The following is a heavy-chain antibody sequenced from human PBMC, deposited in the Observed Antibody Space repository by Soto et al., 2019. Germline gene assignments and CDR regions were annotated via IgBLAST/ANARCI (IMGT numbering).Heavy chain of an antibody. CDR1: GITVSTNY. Sequence: EVQLVETGGGLIQPGGSLRLSCAASGITVSTNYMSWVRQAPGKGLEWVSVIYSDGKTFYADSVKGRFTISRDNSQNTVSLQRNSLRADDTAVYYCARDGGGGYYDSSGYMAVWGQGTLVTVSS. D-gene: IGHD3-22*01. CDR2: IYSDGKT. J-gene: IGHJ4*02. CDR3: ARDGGGGYYDSSGYMAV. V-gene: IGHV3-53*02.